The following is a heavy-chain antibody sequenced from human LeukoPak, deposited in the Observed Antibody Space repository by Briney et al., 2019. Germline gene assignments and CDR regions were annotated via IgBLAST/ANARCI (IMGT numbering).Heavy chain of an antibody. V-gene: IGHV6-1*01. CDR3: ARRLTQYDCFDP. Sequence: SQTLPLTCAISGDSVSSNSVTWNWIRQSPSRGLEWLGRTYYRSTWYNNYAVSVRGRITVNPDTSKNQFSLHLNSVTPEDTAVYYCARRLTQYDCFDPWGQGILVTVSS. CDR1: GDSVSSNSVT. D-gene: IGHD2-2*01. J-gene: IGHJ5*02. CDR2: TYYRSTWYN.